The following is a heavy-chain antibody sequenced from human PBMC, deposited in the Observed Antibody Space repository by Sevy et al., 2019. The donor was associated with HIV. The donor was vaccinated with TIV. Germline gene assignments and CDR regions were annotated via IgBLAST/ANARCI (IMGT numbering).Heavy chain of an antibody. Sequence: GGSLRLSCAASGFTFNTYWMSWVRQSPEKGLEWVANINLDGSEKFYGDSAKGRFTVSRDNTKNLLFLQMNSLRGEDTAMYFCARNNAGGNPWVHWGQGTLVTVSS. V-gene: IGHV3-7*01. D-gene: IGHD1-1*01. J-gene: IGHJ4*02. CDR1: GFTFNTYW. CDR2: INLDGSEK. CDR3: ARNNAGGNPWVH.